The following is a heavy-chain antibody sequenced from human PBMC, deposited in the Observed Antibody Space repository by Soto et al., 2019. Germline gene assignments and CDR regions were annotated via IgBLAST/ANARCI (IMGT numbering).Heavy chain of an antibody. J-gene: IGHJ3*02. Sequence: PSETLSLTCTVSGGSISSGDYYWSWIRQPPGKGLEWIGYIYYSGSTYYNPSLKSRVTISVDTSKNQFSLKLSSVTAADTAVYYCARPLLWSPDAFDIWGQGTMVTVSS. CDR2: IYYSGST. D-gene: IGHD3-10*01. V-gene: IGHV4-30-4*01. CDR3: ARPLLWSPDAFDI. CDR1: GGSISSGDYY.